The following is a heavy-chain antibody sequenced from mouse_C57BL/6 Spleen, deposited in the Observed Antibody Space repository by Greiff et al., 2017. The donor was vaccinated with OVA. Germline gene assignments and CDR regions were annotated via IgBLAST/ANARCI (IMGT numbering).Heavy chain of an antibody. CDR2: ISYDGSN. CDR1: GYSITSGYY. CDR3: ANYYGSPFVY. J-gene: IGHJ3*01. V-gene: IGHV3-6*01. Sequence: VQLKESGPGLVKPSQSLSLTCSVTGYSITSGYYWNWIRQFPGNKLEWMGYISYDGSNNYNPSLKNRISITRDTSKNQFFLKLNSVTTEDTATYYCANYYGSPFVYWGQGTLVTVSA. D-gene: IGHD1-1*01.